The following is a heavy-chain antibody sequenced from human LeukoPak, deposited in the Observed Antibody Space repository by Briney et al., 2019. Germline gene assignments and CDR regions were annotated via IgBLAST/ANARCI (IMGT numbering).Heavy chain of an antibody. J-gene: IGHJ4*02. D-gene: IGHD6-19*01. CDR2: ISWNSGSI. V-gene: IGHV3-9*03. Sequence: GGSLRLSCAASGFTFDDYAMHWVRQAPGKGLEWVSGISWNSGSIGYADSVKGRFTISRDNAKNSLYLQMNSLRAEDMALYYCAKDKGSSGFSSGIDYWGQGTLVTVSS. CDR3: AKDKGSSGFSSGIDY. CDR1: GFTFDDYA.